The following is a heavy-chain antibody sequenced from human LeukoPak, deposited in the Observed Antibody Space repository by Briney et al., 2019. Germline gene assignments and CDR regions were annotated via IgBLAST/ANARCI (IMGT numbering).Heavy chain of an antibody. J-gene: IGHJ3*02. CDR1: GFTFSSYS. CDR3: ARDQGLGGGAFDI. CDR2: ISSSSSYI. Sequence: PGGSLRLSCAASGFTFSSYSMNWVRQAPGKGLEWVSSISSSSSYIYYADSVKGRFTISRDNAKNSLYLQMNSLRAEDTAVYYCARDQGLGGGAFDIWGQGTMVTVSS. V-gene: IGHV3-21*01. D-gene: IGHD4-23*01.